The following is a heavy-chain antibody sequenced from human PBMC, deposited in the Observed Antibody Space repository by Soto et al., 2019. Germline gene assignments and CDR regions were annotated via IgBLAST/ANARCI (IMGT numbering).Heavy chain of an antibody. CDR3: ARSVLDSSGSIFDY. J-gene: IGHJ4*02. V-gene: IGHV4-31*03. D-gene: IGHD3-22*01. Sequence: QVQLQESGPGLVKPSQTLSLTCTVSGGSISSGGYYWSWIRQHPGKGLEWIGYIYYSGSTYYNPSLTSRVTIAVDTSKNQFSLKLSSVTAADTAVYYCARSVLDSSGSIFDYWGQGTLVTVSS. CDR2: IYYSGST. CDR1: GGSISSGGYY.